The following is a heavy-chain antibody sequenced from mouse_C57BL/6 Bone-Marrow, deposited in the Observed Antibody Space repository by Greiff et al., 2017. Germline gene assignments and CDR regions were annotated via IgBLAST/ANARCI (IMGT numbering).Heavy chain of an antibody. CDR2: FYPGSGNT. CDR1: GYTFTEYT. V-gene: IGHV1-62-2*01. J-gene: IGHJ3*01. CDR3: ARCNDYDVAWFAY. Sequence: VQLQQSGAELVKPGASVKLSCKASGYTFTEYTIHWVKQRSGQGLVWIGWFYPGSGNTKYNEKFKGKATLPVDTSSSTAYMQLSSLTSEDSAVXFCARCNDYDVAWFAYWGQGTLVTVSA. D-gene: IGHD2-4*01.